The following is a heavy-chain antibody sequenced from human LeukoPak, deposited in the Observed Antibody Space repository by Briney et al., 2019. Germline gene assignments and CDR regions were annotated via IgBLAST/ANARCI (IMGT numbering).Heavy chain of an antibody. J-gene: IGHJ4*02. Sequence: SGPTLVKPRQTLTLTCSFTRFSLNTVGVGVAWIRQPPGKALEWLALIYWDDDKRYNPSLKSRLTITKDTSGNQVVLTLTNVDPVDTATYYCAHFPSMIRGDIAMIYFDHWGQGTLVAVSS. V-gene: IGHV2-5*02. CDR1: RFSLNTVGVG. CDR3: AHFPSMIRGDIAMIYFDH. CDR2: IYWDDDK. D-gene: IGHD3-10*01.